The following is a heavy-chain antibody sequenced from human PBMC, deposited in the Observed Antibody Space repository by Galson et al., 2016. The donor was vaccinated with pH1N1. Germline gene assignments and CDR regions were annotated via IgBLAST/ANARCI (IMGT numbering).Heavy chain of an antibody. CDR2: IYSNRNT. V-gene: IGHV4-59*11. CDR1: GVSMNSHY. Sequence: SETLSLTCTVSGVSMNSHYWSWIRQSPGRGLEWIGYIYSNRNTNYNPSLKSRITMSMDTSKSQVSLKLRSVTAADTAVYYCARVGTPHNANYAMDVWGQGTTVTVSS. J-gene: IGHJ6*02. D-gene: IGHD7-27*01. CDR3: ARVGTPHNANYAMDV.